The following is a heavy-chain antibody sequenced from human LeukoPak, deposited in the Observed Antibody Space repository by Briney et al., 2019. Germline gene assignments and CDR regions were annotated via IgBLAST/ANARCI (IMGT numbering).Heavy chain of an antibody. J-gene: IGHJ4*02. CDR3: ARDQSPYYDILTGYYPLLH. CDR1: GFTFSSYG. V-gene: IGHV3-30*03. Sequence: GGSLRLFCAASGFTFSSYGMHWVRQAPGKGLEWVAVISYDGSNKYYADSVKGRFTISRDNSKNTLYLQMNSLRAEDTAVYYCARDQSPYYDILTGYYPLLHWGQGTLVTVSS. CDR2: ISYDGSNK. D-gene: IGHD3-9*01.